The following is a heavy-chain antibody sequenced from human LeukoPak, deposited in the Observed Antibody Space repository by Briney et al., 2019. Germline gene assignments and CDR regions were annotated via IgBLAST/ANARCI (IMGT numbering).Heavy chain of an antibody. J-gene: IGHJ4*02. CDR3: ARVRQGDSAYDY. Sequence: SVKVSCKASGGTFSSYAISWVRQAPGQGLEWMGGIIPIFGTANYAQKFQGRVTITTDESTSTAYTELSSLRSEDTAVYYCARVRQGDSAYDYWGQGTLVTVSS. D-gene: IGHD3-16*01. V-gene: IGHV1-69*05. CDR2: IIPIFGTA. CDR1: GGTFSSYA.